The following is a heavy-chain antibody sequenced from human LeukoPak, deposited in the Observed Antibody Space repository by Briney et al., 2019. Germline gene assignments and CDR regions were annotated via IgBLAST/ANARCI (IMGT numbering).Heavy chain of an antibody. CDR1: GYSISSGSY. Sequence: PSETLSLTCAVSGYSISSGSYWGWIRQPPGKGLEWIGSIYHSGSTYYNPSLKSRVTISVDTSKNQFSLKLSSVTAADTAVYYCARDYYDSSGYGDDWGQGTLVTVSS. CDR3: ARDYYDSSGYGDD. D-gene: IGHD3-22*01. CDR2: IYHSGST. J-gene: IGHJ4*02. V-gene: IGHV4-38-2*02.